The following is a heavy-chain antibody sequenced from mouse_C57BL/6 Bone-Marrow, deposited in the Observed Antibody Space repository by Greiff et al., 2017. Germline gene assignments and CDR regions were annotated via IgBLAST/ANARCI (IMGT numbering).Heavy chain of an antibody. V-gene: IGHV1-15*01. CDR2: IDPETGGT. Sequence: QVQLQQSGAELVRPGASVTLSCKASGYTFTDYEMHWVKQTPVHGLEWIGAIDPETGGTAYNQKFKGKAILTADKSSSTAYMELRSLTSEDSAVYYCTRGARYCGSSYKYAMDYWGQGTSVTVSS. CDR1: GYTFTDYE. D-gene: IGHD1-1*01. CDR3: TRGARYCGSSYKYAMDY. J-gene: IGHJ4*01.